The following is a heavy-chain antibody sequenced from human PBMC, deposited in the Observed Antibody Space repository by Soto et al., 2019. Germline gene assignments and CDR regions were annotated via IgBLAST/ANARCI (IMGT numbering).Heavy chain of an antibody. Sequence: QVHLVESGGGVVQPGRSLRLSCAASGFIFSTYAMHWVRQAPGKGLEWVAVISYDGYFKYYADSVKGRFTIARDNSKNMLYLQMNSLGAEDTAVYYCVRVQSNGSDTNYRGYRYYGIDVWGQGTTVTVSS. CDR3: VRVQSNGSDTNYRGYRYYGIDV. D-gene: IGHD4-17*01. CDR2: ISYDGYFK. CDR1: GFIFSTYA. J-gene: IGHJ6*02. V-gene: IGHV3-30*04.